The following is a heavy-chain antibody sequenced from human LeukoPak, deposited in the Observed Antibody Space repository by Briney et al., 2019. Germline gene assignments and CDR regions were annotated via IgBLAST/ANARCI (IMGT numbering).Heavy chain of an antibody. CDR2: ISSSSSTI. CDR3: GRGPPWGGGDV. Sequence: GGSLRLSCAASGFTFSSYSINWVRRAPGKGLEWVSYISSSSSTIYYADSVKGRFTISRDNAKNSLYLQMNSLRAEDTAVYYCGRGPPWGGGDVGGKGTRATVS. CDR1: GFTFSSYS. D-gene: IGHD3-16*01. V-gene: IGHV3-48*01. J-gene: IGHJ6*03.